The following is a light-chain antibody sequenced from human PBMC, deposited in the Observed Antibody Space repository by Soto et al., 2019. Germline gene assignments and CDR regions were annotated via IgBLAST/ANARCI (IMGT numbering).Light chain of an antibody. V-gene: IGKV3-15*01. CDR3: QQYNNWPPIT. Sequence: IVLTQSPGTLSLSPGERYTISCMAIQSVSSSYLAWYQQKPGQAPRLLIYGASNRATGIPARFSGSGSGTEFTLTISSLQSEDFAVYYCQQYNNWPPITFGQGTRLDIK. CDR1: QSVSSSY. J-gene: IGKJ5*01. CDR2: GAS.